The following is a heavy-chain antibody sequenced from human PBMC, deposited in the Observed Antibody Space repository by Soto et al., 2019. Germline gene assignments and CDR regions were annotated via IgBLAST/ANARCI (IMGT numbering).Heavy chain of an antibody. CDR2: VSGRGGST. CDR3: AKDSTVTTSLYFFYYGFDV. V-gene: IGHV3-23*01. CDR1: GFTFNHYA. Sequence: VQLLESGGGLVQPGGSLRLACTASGFTFNHYAMSWVRQAPGKGLEWVSAVSGRGGSTNYADSVKGRFTISRDNSNSTLYLQMDSLRGEDTAVYYCAKDSTVTTSLYFFYYGFDVWGRGTTVTVSS. D-gene: IGHD4-17*01. J-gene: IGHJ6*01.